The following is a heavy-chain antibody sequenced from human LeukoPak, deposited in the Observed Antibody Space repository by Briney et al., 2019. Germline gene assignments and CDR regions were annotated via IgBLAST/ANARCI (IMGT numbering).Heavy chain of an antibody. J-gene: IGHJ4*02. CDR2: INHSGST. D-gene: IGHD5-18*01. CDR3: AGRLMDTAMVRIDY. V-gene: IGHV4-34*01. Sequence: SETLSLTCAVYGGSFSGYYWSWIRQPPGKGLEWIGEINHSGSTNYNPSLKSRVTISVDTSKNQVSLKLSSVTAADTAVYYCAGRLMDTAMVRIDYWGQGTLVTVSS. CDR1: GGSFSGYY.